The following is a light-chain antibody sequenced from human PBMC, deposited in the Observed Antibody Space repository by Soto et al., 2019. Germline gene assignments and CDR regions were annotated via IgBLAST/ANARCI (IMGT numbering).Light chain of an antibody. CDR2: AAS. V-gene: IGKV1-12*01. Sequence: DIQMTQSPSSVSASVGDRVTITGRSSEDISTWLAWYQQKPGKAPKLLIYAASSLQSGVPSRFSGSGSGTDFTLTIRSLQPEDFALYFCQHYGSSAPITFGQGTRLEIK. CDR1: EDISTW. CDR3: QHYGSSAPIT. J-gene: IGKJ5*01.